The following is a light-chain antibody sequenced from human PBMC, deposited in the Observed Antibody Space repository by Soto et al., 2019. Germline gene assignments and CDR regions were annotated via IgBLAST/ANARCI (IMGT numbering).Light chain of an antibody. CDR1: QSLSYW. CDR3: QHHERFPYT. Sequence: DIQMTQSPSTLSASVGDTVTITCRASQSLSYWLAWYQQKPGQAPKLLIHKASTLESGVPSRCSGSGSGTAFTPTISSLQPDDFAAFCRQHHERFPYTFGPRTKLEIK. CDR2: KAS. J-gene: IGKJ2*01. V-gene: IGKV1-5*03.